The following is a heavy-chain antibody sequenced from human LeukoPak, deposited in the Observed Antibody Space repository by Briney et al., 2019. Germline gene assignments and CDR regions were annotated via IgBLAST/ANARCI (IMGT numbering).Heavy chain of an antibody. CDR2: INTDGSST. CDR3: ALGGGYSGYDSAFDI. J-gene: IGHJ3*02. D-gene: IGHD5-12*01. Sequence: GGSLRLSCAASKFTFSSYWMHWVRQAPGKGLVWVSRINTDGSSTNYADSVKGRFTISRDNSKNTLYLQMNSLRAEDTAVYYCALGGGYSGYDSAFDIWGQGTMVTVSS. CDR1: KFTFSSYW. V-gene: IGHV3-74*01.